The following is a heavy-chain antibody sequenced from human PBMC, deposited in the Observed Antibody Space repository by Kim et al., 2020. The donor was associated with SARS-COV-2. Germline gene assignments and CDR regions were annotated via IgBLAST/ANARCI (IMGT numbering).Heavy chain of an antibody. Sequence: GGSLRLSCAASGFTFSSYAMSWVRQAPGKGLEWVSAISGSGGSTYYADSVKGRFTISRDNSKNTLYLQMNSLRAEDTAVYYCAKDLPRYFDWLDGEYGMDVWGQGTTVTVSS. CDR3: AKDLPRYFDWLDGEYGMDV. CDR1: GFTFSSYA. J-gene: IGHJ6*02. V-gene: IGHV3-23*01. CDR2: ISGSGGST. D-gene: IGHD3-9*01.